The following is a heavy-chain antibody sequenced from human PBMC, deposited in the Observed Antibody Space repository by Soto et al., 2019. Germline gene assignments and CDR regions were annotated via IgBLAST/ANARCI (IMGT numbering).Heavy chain of an antibody. J-gene: IGHJ6*03. Sequence: SETLSLTCAVYGGSFSGYYWSWIRQPPGKGLEWIGEINHSGSTNYNPSLKSRVTISVDTSKNQFSLKLSSVTAADTAVYYCARGVRRCSGGSCYSGYYYYMDVWGKGTTVTVSS. CDR2: INHSGST. CDR1: GGSFSGYY. CDR3: ARGVRRCSGGSCYSGYYYYMDV. V-gene: IGHV4-34*01. D-gene: IGHD2-15*01.